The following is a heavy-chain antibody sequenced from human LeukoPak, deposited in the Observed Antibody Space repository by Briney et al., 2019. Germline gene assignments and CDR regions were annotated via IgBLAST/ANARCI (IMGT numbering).Heavy chain of an antibody. Sequence: GASVKVSCKASGGTFSSYAISWVRQAPGQGLEWMGRIIPIFGTANYAQKFQGRVTITTDESTSTAYMELSSLRSEDTAVYYCARDYYDSGRFDNWFDPWGQGTLVTVSS. J-gene: IGHJ5*02. CDR3: ARDYYDSGRFDNWFDP. CDR1: GGTFSSYA. V-gene: IGHV1-69*05. CDR2: IIPIFGTA. D-gene: IGHD3-22*01.